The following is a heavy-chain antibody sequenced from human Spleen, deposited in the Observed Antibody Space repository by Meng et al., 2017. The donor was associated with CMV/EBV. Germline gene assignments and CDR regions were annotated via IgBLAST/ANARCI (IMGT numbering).Heavy chain of an antibody. J-gene: IGHJ4*02. V-gene: IGHV3-30*02. Sequence: GESLKISCAASGFTFSSYDMHWVRQAPGKGLEWATSIRHDGGNKFYGDSVKGRFTIFRDNAKMTLDLQMNSLRAEDTAVYYCARSPPVDLPQLAPFDYWGQGTLVTVSS. CDR2: IRHDGGNK. D-gene: IGHD6-6*01. CDR3: ARSPPVDLPQLAPFDY. CDR1: GFTFSSYD.